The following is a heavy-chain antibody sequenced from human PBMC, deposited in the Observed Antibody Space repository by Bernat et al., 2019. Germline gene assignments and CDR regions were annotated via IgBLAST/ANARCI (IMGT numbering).Heavy chain of an antibody. V-gene: IGHV4-39*01. CDR2: IYYSGST. D-gene: IGHD4-17*01. Sequence: QLQLQESGPGLVKPSETLSLTCTVSGGSISSSSYHWGWIRQPPGKGLEWIGSIYYSGSTYYNPYLKSRVTISVDTSRNQFSLKLSSVTAADTAVYYCARRGYGGYGNWFDPWGQGTLVTVSS. CDR1: GGSISSSSYH. CDR3: ARRGYGGYGNWFDP. J-gene: IGHJ5*02.